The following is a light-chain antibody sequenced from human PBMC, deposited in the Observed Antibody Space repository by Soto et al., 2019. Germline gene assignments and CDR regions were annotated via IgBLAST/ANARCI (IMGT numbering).Light chain of an antibody. CDR2: HAS. CDR3: QQYHNYRT. V-gene: IGKV1-5*01. J-gene: IGKJ1*01. Sequence: DIQMTQSPSVMSASVGDRVTITCRASQNIGNWLAWYQQKPGNAPNLLINHASNLESGVPPRLSGSGSGTEFTLTISSLQPDDSATYYCQQYHNYRTFGQGTKVDIK. CDR1: QNIGNW.